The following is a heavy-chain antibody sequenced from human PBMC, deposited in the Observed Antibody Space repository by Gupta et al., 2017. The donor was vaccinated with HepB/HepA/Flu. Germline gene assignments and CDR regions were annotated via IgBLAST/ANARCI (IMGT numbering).Heavy chain of an antibody. CDR1: GGSVQSYNYF. V-gene: IGHV4-39*01. CDR3: ARAHSILGEVVITYNVFDP. J-gene: IGHJ5*02. Sequence: QLQLQQSGLGLVKPSETLSLSCSVSGGSVQSYNYFWAWFRQSPGEGLEWIGSPYVSGETYYSPSFDSRVTMSADASNNKFFLRITSVMEADTAVYYCARAHSILGEVVITYNVFDPWGQGTLVTVSS. CDR2: PYVSGET. D-gene: IGHD3-22*01.